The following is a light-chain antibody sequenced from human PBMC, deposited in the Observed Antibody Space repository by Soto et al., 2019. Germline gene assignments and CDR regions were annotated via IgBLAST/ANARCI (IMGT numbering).Light chain of an antibody. CDR3: YSYTTSGTYV. J-gene: IGLJ1*01. V-gene: IGLV2-14*01. CDR2: DVS. CDR1: SSDVGGYKY. Sequence: QSVLTQPASVSGSPGQSIAISCTGTSSDVGGYKYVSWYQQHPAKVPKLMIYDVSNRPSGVSDRFSGSKSGNTASLTISGLQAEDEADYYCYSYTTSGTYVFGTGNKVTVL.